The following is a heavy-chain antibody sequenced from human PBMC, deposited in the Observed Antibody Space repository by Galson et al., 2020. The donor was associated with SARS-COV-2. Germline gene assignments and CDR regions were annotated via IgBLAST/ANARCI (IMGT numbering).Heavy chain of an antibody. CDR3: RQFALGAVPIDY. Sequence: SETLSLTCTVSGGSISNVISYWGWIRQPPGKGLEWIGHVFITGTTNYNPSLKSRATISLDTSKNQFSLKLTSVTAADTAVYYCRQFALGAVPIDYWGQGTLVTVSS. CDR2: VFITGTT. D-gene: IGHD6-19*01. CDR1: GGSISNVISY. J-gene: IGHJ4*02. V-gene: IGHV4-61*05.